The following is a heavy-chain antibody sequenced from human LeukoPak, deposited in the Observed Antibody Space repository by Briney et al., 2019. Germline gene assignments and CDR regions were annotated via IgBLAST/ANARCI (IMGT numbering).Heavy chain of an antibody. V-gene: IGHV3-30*04. CDR1: GFTFSSYA. J-gene: IGHJ6*02. CDR2: ISYDGSNK. CDR3: ARVPHTYYDFWSGYYPDYYYGMDV. D-gene: IGHD3-3*01. Sequence: GGSLRLSCAASGFTFSSYAMSWVRQAPGKGLEWVAVISYDGSNKYYADSVKGRFTISRDNSKNTLYLQMNSLRAEDTAVYYCARVPHTYYDFWSGYYPDYYYGMDVWGQGTTVTVSS.